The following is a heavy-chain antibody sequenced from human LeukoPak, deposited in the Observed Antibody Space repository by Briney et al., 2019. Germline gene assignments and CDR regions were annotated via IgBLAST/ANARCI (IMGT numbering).Heavy chain of an antibody. CDR3: ASPYGGFDY. J-gene: IGHJ4*02. V-gene: IGHV4-34*01. CDR2: INHSGST. CDR1: GGSFSGYY. D-gene: IGHD4-23*01. Sequence: SETLSLTCAVYGGSFSGYYWSWIRQPPGKGLEWIGEINHSGSTNYNPSLKSRVTISVDTSKNQFSLKLSSVTAADTAVYYCASPYGGFDYWGQGTLVTVSS.